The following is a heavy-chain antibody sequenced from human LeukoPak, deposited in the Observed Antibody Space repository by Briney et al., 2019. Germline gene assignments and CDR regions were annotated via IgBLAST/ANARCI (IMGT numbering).Heavy chain of an antibody. D-gene: IGHD3-16*01. CDR3: VRDLMTTQTWDFDY. Sequence: ASVKVSCKGSGYTFTGYYMHWVRQAPGQGLEWMAWINPNSGATNYAQKFQGRVTVTRDTSISTAYMELSSLESDDTAVYYCVRDLMTTQTWDFDYWGQGTLVSASS. CDR1: GYTFTGYY. V-gene: IGHV1-2*02. J-gene: IGHJ4*02. CDR2: INPNSGAT.